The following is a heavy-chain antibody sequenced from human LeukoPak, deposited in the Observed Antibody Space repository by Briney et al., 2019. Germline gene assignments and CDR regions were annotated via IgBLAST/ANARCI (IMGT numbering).Heavy chain of an antibody. D-gene: IGHD3-16*01. CDR1: GFTVSSNS. V-gene: IGHV3-9*01. CDR2: ISWNSGSI. CDR3: AKGGGGRLIYYYYMDV. J-gene: IGHJ6*03. Sequence: GGSLRLSCTVSGFTVSSNSWSWVRQAPGKGLEWVSGISWNSGSIGYADPVKGRFTISRDNAKNSLYLQMNSLRAEDTALYYCAKGGGGRLIYYYYMDVWGKGTTVTVSS.